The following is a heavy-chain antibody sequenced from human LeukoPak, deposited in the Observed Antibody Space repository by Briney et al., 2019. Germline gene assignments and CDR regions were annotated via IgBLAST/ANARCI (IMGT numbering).Heavy chain of an antibody. CDR3: ARISLTGYAPISGYFDY. J-gene: IGHJ4*02. CDR2: IYTSGST. Sequence: SETLSLTCTVSGGSISIYYWSWIRQPAGKGLEWIGRIYTSGSTNYNPSLKSRVTISVDTSKNQFSLKLSSVTAADTAVYYCARISLTGYAPISGYFDYWGQGTLVTVSS. V-gene: IGHV4-4*07. CDR1: GGSISIYY. D-gene: IGHD3-9*01.